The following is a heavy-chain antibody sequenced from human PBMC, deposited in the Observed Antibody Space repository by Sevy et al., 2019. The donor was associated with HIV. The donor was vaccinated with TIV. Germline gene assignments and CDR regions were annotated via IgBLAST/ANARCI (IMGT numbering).Heavy chain of an antibody. Sequence: GGSLRLSCAASGFSLTTSDMHWVRQAPGKGLEWVAYVQNDVSNKYYADSVRDRFTISRDSPKNTLYLQMNSLRDEDTAIYYCARGRKTTEEWLEELDYYYGLDVWGQGTTVTVSS. CDR1: GFSLTTSD. CDR3: ARGRKTTEEWLEELDYYYGLDV. CDR2: VQNDVSNK. J-gene: IGHJ6*02. V-gene: IGHV3-30*02. D-gene: IGHD2-8*01.